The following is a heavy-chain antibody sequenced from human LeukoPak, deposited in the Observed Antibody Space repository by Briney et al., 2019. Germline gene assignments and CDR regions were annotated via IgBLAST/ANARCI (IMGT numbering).Heavy chain of an antibody. V-gene: IGHV3-23*01. CDR3: AREDVDTPIDY. CDR1: GFTFTNYA. J-gene: IGHJ4*02. Sequence: AGGSLRLSCAASGFTFTNYAMNWVRQAPGKGLEWVSAISGGGSRTYYTDSVKGRFTISRDNSKNTLYLQMNTLRAEDTAVYYCAREDVDTPIDYWGLGTLVTVYS. D-gene: IGHD5-18*01. CDR2: ISGGGSRT.